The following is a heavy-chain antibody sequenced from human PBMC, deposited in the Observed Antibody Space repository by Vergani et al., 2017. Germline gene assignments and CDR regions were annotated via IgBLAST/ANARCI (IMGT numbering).Heavy chain of an antibody. CDR2: TWYDGNNK. D-gene: IGHD2-21*02. V-gene: IGHV3-33*01. J-gene: IGHJ2*01. Sequence: QVQLVESGGGVVQPGRSLRLSCAASGFTFNQYGMHWVRQAPGKGLEWVAVTWYDGNNKQYADSVKGRFTISRDNSKSTMYLQMNSLRDEDTGVYYCARDCPGGGGDCSAGWYFDLWGRGTLVTVSS. CDR3: ARDCPGGGGDCSAGWYFDL. CDR1: GFTFNQYG.